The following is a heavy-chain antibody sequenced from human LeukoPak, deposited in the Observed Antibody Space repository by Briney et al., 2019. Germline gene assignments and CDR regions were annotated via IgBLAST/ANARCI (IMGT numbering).Heavy chain of an antibody. Sequence: PSETLSLTCTVSGGSISSSSFYWGWIRQPPGKGLEWIGSIYYSGNTYYNPSLKSRVTMSVDTSKNQFSLKLSSVTAADTAVYYCAREFGSGWPRHWGQGTLVTVSS. J-gene: IGHJ4*02. D-gene: IGHD6-19*01. CDR3: AREFGSGWPRH. CDR2: IYYSGNT. V-gene: IGHV4-39*07. CDR1: GGSISSSSFY.